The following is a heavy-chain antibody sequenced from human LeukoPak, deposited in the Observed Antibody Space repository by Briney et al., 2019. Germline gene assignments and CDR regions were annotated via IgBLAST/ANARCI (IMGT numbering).Heavy chain of an antibody. CDR1: GFTFSSYA. CDR3: AKTYGSGSYYRLRNYYFDY. V-gene: IGHV3-23*01. Sequence: PGGSLRLSCAASGFTFSSYAMSWVRQAPGKGLEWVSAISGSGGSTHYADSVKGRFTISRDNSKNTLYLQMNSLRAEDTAVYYCAKTYGSGSYYRLRNYYFDYWGQGTLVTVSS. CDR2: ISGSGGST. D-gene: IGHD3-10*01. J-gene: IGHJ4*02.